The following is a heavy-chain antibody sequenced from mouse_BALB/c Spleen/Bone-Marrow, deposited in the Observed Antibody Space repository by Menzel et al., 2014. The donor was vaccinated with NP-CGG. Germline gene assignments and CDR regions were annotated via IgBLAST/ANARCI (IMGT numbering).Heavy chain of an antibody. Sequence: VQLKDSGGGLVQPGGSRKLSCAASGFTFSSFAMHWIRQAPEKGLEWVAFISSGSNIIHYADTVKGRFTISRDNPKNTLFLQMTSLRSEDTAMYYCGRGDYWGQGTTLTVSS. CDR1: GFTFSSFA. CDR3: GRGDY. CDR2: ISSGSNII. V-gene: IGHV5-17*02. J-gene: IGHJ2*01.